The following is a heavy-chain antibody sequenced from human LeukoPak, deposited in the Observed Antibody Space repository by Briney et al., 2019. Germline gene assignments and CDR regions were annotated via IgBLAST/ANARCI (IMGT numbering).Heavy chain of an antibody. D-gene: IGHD6-13*01. CDR2: IYYSGST. CDR3: ARPRRIAAAGTSLYAFDI. J-gene: IGHJ3*02. CDR1: GDSITSSSYY. Sequence: PSETLSLTCTVSGDSITSSSYYWGWIRQPPGKGLEWIGSIYYSGSTYYNPSLKSRVTISVDTSKNQFSLRLSSVTAADTAVYYCARPRRIAAAGTSLYAFDIWGQGTMVTVSS. V-gene: IGHV4-39*01.